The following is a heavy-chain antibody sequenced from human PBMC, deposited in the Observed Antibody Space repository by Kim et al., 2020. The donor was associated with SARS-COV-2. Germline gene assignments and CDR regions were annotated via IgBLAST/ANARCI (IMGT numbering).Heavy chain of an antibody. CDR1: GFTFSSYG. J-gene: IGHJ6*02. CDR2: ISYDGSNK. CDR3: AKGDLIVVVTAAIYGDYGMDV. V-gene: IGHV3-30*18. D-gene: IGHD2-2*01. Sequence: GGSLRLSCAASGFTFSSYGMHWVRQAPGKGLEWVAVISYDGSNKYYADSVKGRFTISRDNSKNTLYLQMNSLRAEDTAVYYCAKGDLIVVVTAAIYGDYGMDVWGQGTTVTVSS.